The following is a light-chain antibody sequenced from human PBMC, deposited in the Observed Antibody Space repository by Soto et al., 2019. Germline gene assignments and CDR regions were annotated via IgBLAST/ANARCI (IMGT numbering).Light chain of an antibody. Sequence: EIVLTQSPCTLSSSPGERITLSCRASQSVSSKYLAWYQQKPGQAPRLLIYGASSRSTGIPERFSGSGSGTDFTLTIIRLEPEDFAVYYCQQYGTTLWTFGQGTKVDIK. CDR1: QSVSSKY. CDR3: QQYGTTLWT. J-gene: IGKJ1*01. CDR2: GAS. V-gene: IGKV3-20*01.